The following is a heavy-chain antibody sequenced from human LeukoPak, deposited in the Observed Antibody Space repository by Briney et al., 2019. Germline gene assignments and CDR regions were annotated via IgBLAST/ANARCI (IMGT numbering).Heavy chain of an antibody. CDR3: VRHAPITGTSYSWFDP. J-gene: IGHJ5*02. CDR2: MNWNGGTA. D-gene: IGHD1-7*01. V-gene: IGHV3-20*04. CDR1: GFTFSNAW. Sequence: GGSLRLSCAASGFTFSNAWMSWVRQAPGKGLEWVAGMNWNGGTAGYADSVKGRISISRDNAKNSLYLQMKNLRVEDTALYYCVRHAPITGTSYSWFDPWGQGTLVTVSS.